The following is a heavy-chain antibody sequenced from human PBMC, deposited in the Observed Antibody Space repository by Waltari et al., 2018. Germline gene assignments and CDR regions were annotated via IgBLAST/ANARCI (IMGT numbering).Heavy chain of an antibody. CDR2: MNGYGDKT. D-gene: IGHD3-22*01. CDR3: AKAHFYDTSGYIEH. CDR1: GFSFNYFA. Sequence: EVQVLESGGGLVQPGGSVRLTCAASGFSFNYFAINWVRQGPGRGVVWVSGMNGYGDKTYYLDAVKGRVTLSRDNPRNTLSLQMNSLRAEDTAVYYCAKAHFYDTSGYIEHWGQGTLVTVSS. J-gene: IGHJ5*02. V-gene: IGHV3-23*01.